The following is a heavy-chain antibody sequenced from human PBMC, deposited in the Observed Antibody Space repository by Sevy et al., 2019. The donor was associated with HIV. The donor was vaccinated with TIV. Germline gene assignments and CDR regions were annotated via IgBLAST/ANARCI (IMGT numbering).Heavy chain of an antibody. CDR1: GGSISSYY. V-gene: IGHV4-59*01. J-gene: IGHJ6*02. CDR3: ARERIIAAAGTTDYYYYGMDV. CDR2: IYYSGST. Sequence: SETLSLTCTVSGGSISSYYWSWIRQPPGKGLEWIGYIYYSGSTNYNPSLKSRVTISVDTSKNKFSLKLSSVTAADTAVYYCARERIIAAAGTTDYYYYGMDVWGQGTTVTVSS. D-gene: IGHD6-13*01.